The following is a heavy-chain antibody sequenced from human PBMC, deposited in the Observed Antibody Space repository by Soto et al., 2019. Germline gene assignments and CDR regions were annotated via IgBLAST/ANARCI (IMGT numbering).Heavy chain of an antibody. CDR3: AKQRAEYGAGSYPSYIDF. CDR1: GFPFSTYA. J-gene: IGHJ4*02. Sequence: EVQLLESGGGLVQPGGSLRLSCSTSGFPFSTYAMNWVRQAPGKGLEGVSGLSGSGGTTYYADSVRGRFTISRDNSKNTLFLQMNSLRAEDTALDYCAKQRAEYGAGSYPSYIDFWGQGTLVTVSS. D-gene: IGHD3-10*01. CDR2: LSGSGGTT. V-gene: IGHV3-23*01.